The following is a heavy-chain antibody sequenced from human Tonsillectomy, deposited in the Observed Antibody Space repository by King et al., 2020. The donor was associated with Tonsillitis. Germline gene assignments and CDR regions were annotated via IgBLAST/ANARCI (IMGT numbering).Heavy chain of an antibody. V-gene: IGHV3-7*03. D-gene: IGHD1-26*01. CDR2: IKSDGSEK. CDR3: ARDRWDLGYFDY. J-gene: IGHJ4*02. CDR1: GFTFNNYW. Sequence: VQLVESGGGLVQPGGSLRLSCVASGFTFNNYWMSWVRQAPGKGLEWVANIKSDGSEKYYVDSVKGRFTISRDNAKNSVYLQMNSLRVEDTAVYYCARDRWDLGYFDYWGQGTLVTVSS.